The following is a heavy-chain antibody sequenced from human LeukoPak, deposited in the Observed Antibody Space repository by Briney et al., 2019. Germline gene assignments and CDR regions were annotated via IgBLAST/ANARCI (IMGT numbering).Heavy chain of an antibody. Sequence: GASVKVSCKASGYTFTSYYMHWVRQAPGQGLEWMGWISAYNGNTNYAQKLQGRVTMTTDTSTSTAYMELRSLRSDDTAVYYCARDCSSTSCRGWFDPWGQGTLVTVSS. D-gene: IGHD2-2*01. CDR2: ISAYNGNT. J-gene: IGHJ5*02. V-gene: IGHV1-18*04. CDR3: ARDCSSTSCRGWFDP. CDR1: GYTFTSYY.